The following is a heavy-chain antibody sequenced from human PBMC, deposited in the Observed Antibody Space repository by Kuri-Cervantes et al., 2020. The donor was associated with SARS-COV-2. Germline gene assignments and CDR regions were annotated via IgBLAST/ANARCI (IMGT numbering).Heavy chain of an antibody. J-gene: IGHJ6*02. D-gene: IGHD6-19*01. Sequence: GGSLRLSCAASGFTFSSYAMSWVRQAPGKGLEWVSAISGSGGSTYYADSVKGRFTISRDNSKNTLYLQMGSLRAEDMAVYYCARGHLSGWYGRYYYYGMDVWGQGTTVTVSS. CDR1: GFTFSSYA. CDR3: ARGHLSGWYGRYYYYGMDV. V-gene: IGHV3-23*01. CDR2: ISGSGGST.